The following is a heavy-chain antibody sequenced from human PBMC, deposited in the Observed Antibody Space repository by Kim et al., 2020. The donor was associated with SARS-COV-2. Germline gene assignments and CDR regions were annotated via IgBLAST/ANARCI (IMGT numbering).Heavy chain of an antibody. Sequence: KGRFTISRDNSKNTLYLQMSSLRADDTAVYYCVKDPNDYIWGPYRYSAFDIWGQGTMVTVSS. V-gene: IGHV3-64D*06. D-gene: IGHD3-16*02. CDR3: VKDPNDYIWGPYRYSAFDI. J-gene: IGHJ3*02.